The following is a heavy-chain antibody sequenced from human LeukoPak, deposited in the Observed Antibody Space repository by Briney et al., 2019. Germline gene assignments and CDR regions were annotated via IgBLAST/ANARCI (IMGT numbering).Heavy chain of an antibody. V-gene: IGHV3-49*04. CDR1: GFTFSSYS. Sequence: GGSLRLSCAASGFTFSSYSMNWVRQAPGKGLEWVGFIRSKAYGGTTEYAASVKGRFTISRDDSKSIAYLQMNSLKTEDTAVYYCTREYDYTTFDYWGQGTLVTVSS. CDR3: TREYDYTTFDY. CDR2: IRSKAYGGTT. D-gene: IGHD4-11*01. J-gene: IGHJ4*02.